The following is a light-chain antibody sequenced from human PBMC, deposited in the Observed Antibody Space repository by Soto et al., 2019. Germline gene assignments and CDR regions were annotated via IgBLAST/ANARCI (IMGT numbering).Light chain of an antibody. J-gene: IGKJ5*01. Sequence: EIVLTQSPATLSLSPGERATLSCRASQSVGSYLALYQLRPGQAPRLLIYDASNRATGIPARFSGSGSGTDFTLTISSLEPEDFAVYYCQQRSNWPRITFGQGTRLEIK. V-gene: IGKV3-11*01. CDR3: QQRSNWPRIT. CDR2: DAS. CDR1: QSVGSY.